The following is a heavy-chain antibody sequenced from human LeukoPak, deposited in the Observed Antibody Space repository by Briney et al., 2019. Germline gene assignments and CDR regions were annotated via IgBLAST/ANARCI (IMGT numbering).Heavy chain of an antibody. CDR3: ARATRNGYDY. CDR1: GFTFRIYG. V-gene: IGHV3-48*04. Sequence: GGSLRLSCAASGFTFRIYGMNWVRQAPGKGPEWVSYISSGSDTIYYADSAKGRFTMSRDNAKNSLFLQMNSLRAEDTAVYYCARATRNGYDYWGQGPLVAVSS. D-gene: IGHD5-24*01. J-gene: IGHJ4*02. CDR2: ISSGSDTI.